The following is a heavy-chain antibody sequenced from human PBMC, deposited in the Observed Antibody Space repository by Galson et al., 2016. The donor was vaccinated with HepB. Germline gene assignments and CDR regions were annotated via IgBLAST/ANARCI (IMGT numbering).Heavy chain of an antibody. CDR3: ARTIPGGAGSPDY. CDR2: IYSTGIT. Sequence: SETLSLTCTVSGGAISNYFWSWIRQPPGKGLEWIGYIYSTGITTYTRSLKSRVTISVDTSKNHFSLTLSSVTAADTAVYYCARTIPGGAGSPDYWGQGTLVTVSS. CDR1: GGAISNYF. V-gene: IGHV4-59*01. J-gene: IGHJ4*02. D-gene: IGHD3-10*01.